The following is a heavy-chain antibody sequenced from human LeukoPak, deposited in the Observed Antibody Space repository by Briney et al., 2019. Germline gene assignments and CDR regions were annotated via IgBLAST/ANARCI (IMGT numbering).Heavy chain of an antibody. CDR2: ISSDGSST. D-gene: IGHD1-26*01. J-gene: IGHJ4*02. V-gene: IGHV3-74*01. CDR1: GFTFSSHA. Sequence: GGSLGLSCAASGFTFSSHAMNWVRQAPGKGLEWVSGISSDGSSTSYADFVKGRFTISRDNAKNTLYLQMNSLRAEDTAVYYCVRDSGSSEYYFDYWGQGTLVTVSS. CDR3: VRDSGSSEYYFDY.